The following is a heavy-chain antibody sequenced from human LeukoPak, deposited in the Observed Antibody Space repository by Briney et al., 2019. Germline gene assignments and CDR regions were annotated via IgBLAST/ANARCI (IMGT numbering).Heavy chain of an antibody. J-gene: IGHJ4*02. D-gene: IGHD2-15*01. V-gene: IGHV3-23*01. CDR2: ISGSGGST. CDR3: AMHIGYCSGGTCYYDY. CDR1: GFTFSTNA. Sequence: GGSLRLSCAASGFTFSTNAMSWVRQAPGKGLEWVSAISGSGGSTYYADSVKGRFTISRDNSKNTLYLQVNSLRAEDTAVYYCAMHIGYCSGGTCYYDYWGQGTLVTVSS.